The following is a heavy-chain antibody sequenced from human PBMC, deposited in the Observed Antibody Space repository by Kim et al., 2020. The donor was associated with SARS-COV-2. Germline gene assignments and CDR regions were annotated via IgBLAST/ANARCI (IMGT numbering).Heavy chain of an antibody. CDR1: GFTFSTYA. D-gene: IGHD4-17*01. CDR2: ISFDGSDK. V-gene: IGHV3-30*04. CDR3: ARDQGDYGGNSGWFDP. J-gene: IGHJ5*02. Sequence: GGSLRLSCAVSGFTFSTYALHWVRQAPGKGLEWVAVISFDGSDKYYADSVKGRFTISRDNSKNTLFVEMNSLRVEDTAVYYCARDQGDYGGNSGWFDPWGQGTLVTVSS.